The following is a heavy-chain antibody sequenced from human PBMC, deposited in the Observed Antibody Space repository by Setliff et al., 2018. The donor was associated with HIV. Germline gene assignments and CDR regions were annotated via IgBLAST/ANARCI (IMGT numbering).Heavy chain of an antibody. V-gene: IGHV1-69*10. Sequence: SVKVSCKASGDTFSSYAISWVRQAPGQGLEWMGGIIPILGMAKYTQKFQGRVTITADKSTSTAYMELSSLKSEDTAVYYCASAYDYYMDVWGKGTTVTSP. CDR1: GDTFSSYA. CDR3: ASAYDYYMDV. CDR2: IIPILGMA. J-gene: IGHJ6*03.